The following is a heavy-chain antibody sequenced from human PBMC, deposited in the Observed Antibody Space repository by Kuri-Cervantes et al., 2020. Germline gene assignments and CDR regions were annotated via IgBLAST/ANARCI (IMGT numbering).Heavy chain of an antibody. CDR2: IWYDGSNK. D-gene: IGHD6-19*01. Sequence: GESLKISCAASGFTFSSYGMHWVRQAPGKGLEWVAIIWYDGSNKYYADSVKGRFTISRDNSKNTLYLQMNSLRAEDTAVYYCAKDRAVAGPFDYWGQGTLVTVSS. V-gene: IGHV3-30*02. CDR1: GFTFSSYG. J-gene: IGHJ4*02. CDR3: AKDRAVAGPFDY.